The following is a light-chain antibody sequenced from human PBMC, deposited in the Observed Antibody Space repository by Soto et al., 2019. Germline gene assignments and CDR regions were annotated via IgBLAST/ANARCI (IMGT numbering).Light chain of an antibody. Sequence: EIVLTQSPGTLSLSPGERATLSCRAIERLSSVYLAWYQQRPCQPSRLLIYGASNRATGIPDRFSGSGSGTDFTLIINRLEPEDVAIYYCQQYGGSPRSTFGQGTRLEIK. CDR1: ERLSSVY. CDR3: QQYGGSPRST. V-gene: IGKV3-20*01. CDR2: GAS. J-gene: IGKJ5*01.